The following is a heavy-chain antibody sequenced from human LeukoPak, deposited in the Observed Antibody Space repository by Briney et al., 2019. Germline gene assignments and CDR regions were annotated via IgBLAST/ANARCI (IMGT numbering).Heavy chain of an antibody. CDR3: ARDPTYCSSTSCHVIYYYYGMDV. D-gene: IGHD2-2*01. V-gene: IGHV1-69*13. CDR1: GGTFSSYA. CDR2: IIPIFGTA. J-gene: IGHJ6*02. Sequence: ASVKVSCKASGGTFSSYAISWVRQAPGQGLEWMGGIIPIFGTANYAQKFQGRVTITADESTSTAYMELSSLRSEDTAVYYCARDPTYCSSTSCHVIYYYYGMDVWGQGTTVTVSS.